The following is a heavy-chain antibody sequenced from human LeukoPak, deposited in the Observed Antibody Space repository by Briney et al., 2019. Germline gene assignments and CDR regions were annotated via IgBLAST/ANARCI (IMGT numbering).Heavy chain of an antibody. V-gene: IGHV3-30*18. CDR1: GFTFSSYG. J-gene: IGHJ4*02. D-gene: IGHD6-13*01. Sequence: LSGGSLRLSCAASGFTFSSYGMHWVRQAPGKGLEWVAVISYDGSKKYFGDSVKGRFSISRDNSKNTPSLQMNSLRAEDTAIYYCAKEFRSTTWYEIWGQGTLVTVSS. CDR2: ISYDGSKK. CDR3: AKEFRSTTWYEI.